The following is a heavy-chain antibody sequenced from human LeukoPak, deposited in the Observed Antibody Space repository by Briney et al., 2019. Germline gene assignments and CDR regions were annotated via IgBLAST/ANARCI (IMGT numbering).Heavy chain of an antibody. J-gene: IGHJ4*02. CDR1: GYTFTNYG. CDR2: IRVYNGNT. V-gene: IGHV1-18*01. CDR3: ARDLKLKGASGYSYGY. Sequence: GASVKVSCKASGYTFTNYGISWVRQAPGQGLEWMGWIRVYNGNTNYAQKLQGRVTMTTDTSTSTAYMELRSLRSDDTAVYYCARDLKLKGASGYSYGYWGQGTLVTVSS. D-gene: IGHD5-18*01.